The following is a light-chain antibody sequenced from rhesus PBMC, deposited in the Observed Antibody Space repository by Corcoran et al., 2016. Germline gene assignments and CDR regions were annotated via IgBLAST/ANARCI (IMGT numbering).Light chain of an antibody. CDR3: LQCSNWALT. J-gene: IGKJ4*01. CDR2: GTS. CDR1: QSVSSY. Sequence: EIVMTQSPATLALSPGERATLSCRASQSVSSYLAWYQQKPGQATRLLHYGTSSRATGIPARCRGSGSGTGFTLPISSLEPDDVEVYFYLQCSNWALTFGGGTKVEIK. V-gene: IGKV3-24*04.